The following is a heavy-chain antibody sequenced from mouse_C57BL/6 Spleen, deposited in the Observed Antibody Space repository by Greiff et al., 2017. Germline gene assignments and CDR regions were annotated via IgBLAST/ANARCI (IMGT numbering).Heavy chain of an antibody. V-gene: IGHV7-3*01. J-gene: IGHJ2*01. CDR3: ARSFYVYDFDY. Sequence: DVQLVESGGGLVQPGGSLSLSCAASGFTFTDYYMSWVRQPPGKALEWLGFIRNKANGYTTEYSASVKGRFTISRDNSQSILYLQMNALRAEDSATYYCARSFYVYDFDYWGQGTTLTVSS. CDR2: IRNKANGYTT. CDR1: GFTFTDYY. D-gene: IGHD1-1*01.